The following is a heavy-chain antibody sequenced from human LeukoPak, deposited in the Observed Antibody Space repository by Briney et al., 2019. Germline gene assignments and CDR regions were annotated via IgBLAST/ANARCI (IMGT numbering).Heavy chain of an antibody. Sequence: SETLSLTCTVSGGSISSYYWSWIRQPPGKGLEWIGYIYYSGSTNYNPSLKSRVTISVDTSKNQFSLKLSSVTAADTAVYYCARGGDYGDHVGNGMDVWGQGTTVTVSS. CDR2: IYYSGST. CDR1: GGSISSYY. D-gene: IGHD4-17*01. J-gene: IGHJ6*02. CDR3: ARGGDYGDHVGNGMDV. V-gene: IGHV4-59*01.